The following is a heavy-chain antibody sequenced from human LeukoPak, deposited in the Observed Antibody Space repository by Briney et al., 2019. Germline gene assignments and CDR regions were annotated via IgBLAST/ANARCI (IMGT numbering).Heavy chain of an antibody. J-gene: IGHJ4*02. Sequence: ASVNVSCKVSGYTLTELSMHWVRQAPGQGLEWMGGFDPEDGETIYAQKFQGRVTMTEDTSTDTAYMELSSLRSDDTAVYYCATHAGTFDYWGQGTLVTVSS. CDR2: FDPEDGET. D-gene: IGHD6-13*01. CDR1: GYTLTELS. V-gene: IGHV1-24*01. CDR3: ATHAGTFDY.